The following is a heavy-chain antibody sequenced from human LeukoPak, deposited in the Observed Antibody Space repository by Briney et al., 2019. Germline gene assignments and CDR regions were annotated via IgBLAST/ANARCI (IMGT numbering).Heavy chain of an antibody. CDR3: ARAYDFWSGYYSGRWFDP. J-gene: IGHJ5*02. V-gene: IGHV3-21*01. D-gene: IGHD3-3*01. CDR1: GFTFSSYS. Sequence: GGSLRLPCAASGFTFSSYSINWVRQAPGKGLEWVSSISSSSSYIYYADSVKGRFTISRDNAKNSLYLQMNSLRAEDTAVYYCARAYDFWSGYYSGRWFDPWGQGTLVTVSS. CDR2: ISSSSSYI.